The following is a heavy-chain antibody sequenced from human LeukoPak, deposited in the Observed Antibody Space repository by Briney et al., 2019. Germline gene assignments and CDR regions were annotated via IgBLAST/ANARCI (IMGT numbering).Heavy chain of an antibody. J-gene: IGHJ4*02. D-gene: IGHD3-9*01. V-gene: IGHV1-18*01. Sequence: ASVKVSCKASGYTFTSYGLNWVRQAPGQGLEWMGWIIAYNGNTNYAQKLQGRVTMITDTSTSTAYMELRSLRSDDTAVYYCARAGYDLLTLAPDPANDYWGQGTLVTVSS. CDR1: GYTFTSYG. CDR2: IIAYNGNT. CDR3: ARAGYDLLTLAPDPANDY.